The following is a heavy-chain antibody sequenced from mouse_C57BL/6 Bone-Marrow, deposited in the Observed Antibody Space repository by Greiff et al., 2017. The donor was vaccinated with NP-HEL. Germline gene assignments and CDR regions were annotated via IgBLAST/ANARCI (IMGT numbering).Heavy chain of an antibody. CDR1: GYSITSGYY. J-gene: IGHJ4*01. Sequence: EVKLQESGPGLVKPSQSLSLTCSVTGYSITSGYYWNWIRQFPGNKLEWMGYISYDGSNNYNPSLKNRISITRDTSKTQFFLKLNSVTTEDTATYYCARDDHYYAMDYWGQGTSVTVSS. CDR2: ISYDGSN. CDR3: ARDDHYYAMDY. V-gene: IGHV3-6*01.